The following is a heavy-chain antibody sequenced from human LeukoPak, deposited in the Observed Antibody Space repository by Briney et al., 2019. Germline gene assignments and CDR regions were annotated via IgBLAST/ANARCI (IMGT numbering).Heavy chain of an antibody. CDR3: ARSRSGGY. J-gene: IGHJ4*02. V-gene: IGHV3-7*01. Sequence: PGGSLRLSGVASGFTFSSYWMSWVRHTPGKGLEWVANINLDGSEKYYVDSVKGRFTISRDNAKNSLYLQMDSLRAEDTAVYYCARSRSGGYWGLGTLVTVSS. CDR2: INLDGSEK. CDR1: GFTFSSYW. D-gene: IGHD3-10*01.